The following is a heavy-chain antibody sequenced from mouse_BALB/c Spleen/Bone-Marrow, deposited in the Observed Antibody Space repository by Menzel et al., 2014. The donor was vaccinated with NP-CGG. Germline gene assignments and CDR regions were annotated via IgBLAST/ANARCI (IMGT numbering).Heavy chain of an antibody. CDR1: GYTFTSSW. CDR3: AREKIYGNYLWYFDV. J-gene: IGHJ1*01. Sequence: QVQLQQSGSVLVRPGASVKLSCKASGYTFTSSWMHWAKQRPGQGLEWIGEIHPNSGNTNYNEKFKGKATLTVDTSSXTAYVDLSSLTSEDSAVYYCAREKIYGNYLWYFDVWGAGTTVAVSS. CDR2: IHPNSGNT. V-gene: IGHV1S130*01. D-gene: IGHD2-1*01.